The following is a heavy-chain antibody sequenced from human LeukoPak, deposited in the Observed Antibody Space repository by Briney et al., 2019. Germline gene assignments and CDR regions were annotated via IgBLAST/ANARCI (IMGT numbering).Heavy chain of an antibody. CDR2: ISSSSSYI. CDR1: GFTFSSYS. D-gene: IGHD2-21*02. CDR3: ARVSNSLLEDVRKYYFDY. J-gene: IGHJ4*02. V-gene: IGHV3-21*01. Sequence: PGGSLRLSCAASGFTFSSYSMNWVRQAPGKGLEWVSSISSSSSYIYYADSVKGRFTISRDNAKNLLCLQMNSLRAEDTAVYYCARVSNSLLEDVRKYYFDYWGQGTLVTVSS.